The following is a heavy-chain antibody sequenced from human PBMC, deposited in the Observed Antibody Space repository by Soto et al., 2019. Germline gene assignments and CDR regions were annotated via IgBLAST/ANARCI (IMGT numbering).Heavy chain of an antibody. CDR3: AHSIYSGSLYWFDP. V-gene: IGHV2-5*02. Sequence: QITLKESGPTLVKPTQTLTLTCTFSGFSLSTSGVGVGWIRQPPGKALEWLALIYWDDDKRYSPSLKNRLTNTKATHKNQVVLTMPNMDPVDTDTYYCAHSIYSGSLYWFDPWGQGTLVTVSS. J-gene: IGHJ5*02. CDR2: IYWDDDK. D-gene: IGHD6-13*01. CDR1: GFSLSTSGVG.